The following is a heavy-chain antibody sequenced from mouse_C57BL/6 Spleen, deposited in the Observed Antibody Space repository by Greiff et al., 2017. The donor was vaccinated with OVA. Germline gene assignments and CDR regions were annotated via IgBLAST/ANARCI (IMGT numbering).Heavy chain of an antibody. Sequence: EVQRVESEGGLVQPGSSMKLSCTASGFTFSDYYMAWVRQVPEKGLEWVANINYDGSSTYYLDSLKSRFIISRDNAKNILYLQMSSLKSEDTATYYCARAVYSNGAMDYWGQGTSVTVSS. V-gene: IGHV5-16*01. CDR1: GFTFSDYY. CDR2: INYDGSST. J-gene: IGHJ4*01. D-gene: IGHD2-5*01. CDR3: ARAVYSNGAMDY.